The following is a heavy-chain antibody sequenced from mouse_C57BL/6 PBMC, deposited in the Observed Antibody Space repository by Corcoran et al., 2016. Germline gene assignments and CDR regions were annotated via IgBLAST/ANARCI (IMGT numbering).Heavy chain of an antibody. D-gene: IGHD3-2*02. Sequence: QVQLKQSGAELVRPGASVKLSCKASGYTFTDYYINWVKQRPGQGLEWIARIYPGSGNTYYNEKFKGKATLTAEKSSSTAYMQLSSLTSEDSAVYFCARRGGSSGDYFDYWGQGTTLAVSS. V-gene: IGHV1-76*01. CDR1: GYTFTDYY. J-gene: IGHJ2*01. CDR2: IYPGSGNT. CDR3: ARRGGSSGDYFDY.